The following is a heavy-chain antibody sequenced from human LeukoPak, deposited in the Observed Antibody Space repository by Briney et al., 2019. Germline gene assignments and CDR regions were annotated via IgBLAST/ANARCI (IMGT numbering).Heavy chain of an antibody. V-gene: IGHV3-9*01. D-gene: IGHD6-6*01. J-gene: IGHJ6*02. CDR2: ISWNSGSI. Sequence: PGGSLRLSCAASGFTFDDYAMHWVRQAPGKGLEWVSGISWNSGSIGYADSVKGRFTISRDNAKNSLYLQMNSLRAEDTALYYCAKDIAARDDYYYGMDVWGQGTTVTVSS. CDR3: AKDIAARDDYYYGMDV. CDR1: GFTFDDYA.